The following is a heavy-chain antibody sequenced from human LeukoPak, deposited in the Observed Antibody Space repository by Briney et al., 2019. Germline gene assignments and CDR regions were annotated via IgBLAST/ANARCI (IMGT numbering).Heavy chain of an antibody. V-gene: IGHV3-7*03. CDR3: ARVIVEVPGVSDYCDY. CDR1: GFTLSRHW. J-gene: IGHJ4*02. CDR2: IQPDGGDK. D-gene: IGHD2-2*01. Sequence: GGSLRLSCAASGFTLSRHWMYWVRQAPGKGLEWVANIQPDGGDKYYVDSVKGRSTISRDNAKSSVYLQMNSLRAEDTAVYYCARVIVEVPGVSDYCDYWGQGTLVTVSS.